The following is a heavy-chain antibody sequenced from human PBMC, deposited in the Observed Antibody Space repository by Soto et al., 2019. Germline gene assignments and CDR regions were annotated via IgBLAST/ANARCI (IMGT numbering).Heavy chain of an antibody. CDR3: ARDRCGGDCFDAFDI. CDR2: INSDGSST. J-gene: IGHJ3*02. CDR1: GFTFSSYW. D-gene: IGHD2-21*02. V-gene: IGHV3-74*01. Sequence: GWSLRLSCAASGFTFSSYWMHWVRQAPGKGLVWVSRINSDGSSTSYADSVKGRFTISRDNAKNTLYLQMNSLRAEDTAVYYCARDRCGGDCFDAFDIWGQGTMVPSPQ.